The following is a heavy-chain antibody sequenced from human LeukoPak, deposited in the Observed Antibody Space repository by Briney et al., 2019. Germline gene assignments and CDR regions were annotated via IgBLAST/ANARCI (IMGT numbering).Heavy chain of an antibody. CDR3: AREDDYKIDY. CDR1: GGSISSYY. D-gene: IGHD5-24*01. J-gene: IGHJ4*02. Sequence: SETLSLTCTVSGGSISSYYWSWIRQPPGKGLEWIGYIYYSGSTNYNPSLKSRVTISVDPSKNQFSLKLSSVTAADTAVYYCAREDDYKIDYWGQGALVTVSS. CDR2: IYYSGST. V-gene: IGHV4-59*01.